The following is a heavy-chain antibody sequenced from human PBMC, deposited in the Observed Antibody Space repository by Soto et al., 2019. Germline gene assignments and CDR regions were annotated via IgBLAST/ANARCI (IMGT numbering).Heavy chain of an antibody. V-gene: IGHV4-4*07. CDR1: GGAISSYY. J-gene: IGHJ6*02. D-gene: IGHD3-3*02. Sequence: SETPSLTCSVPGGAISSYYWSWVRQPAGKGLEWIGRVFSSGSTNYNASLKSRVTMSIDTSKNEVSLTLRSVTAADTGVYYCARVAFSYFGMDVWGPGTTVTVSS. CDR3: ARVAFSYFGMDV. CDR2: VFSSGST.